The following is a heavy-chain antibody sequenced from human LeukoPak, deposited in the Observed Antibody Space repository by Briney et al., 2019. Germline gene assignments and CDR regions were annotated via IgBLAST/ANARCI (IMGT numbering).Heavy chain of an antibody. CDR3: AREGLDILTGYPHDY. J-gene: IGHJ4*02. CDR1: GCTFTRYG. D-gene: IGHD3-9*01. CDR2: ISAYNGNT. V-gene: IGHV1-18*01. Sequence: GASVKVSCKACGCTFTRYGISWVRQDPGQGLEWMGWISAYNGNTDYAQKLHGRVTLTTGTSTSIAYMELRSLRSDDTAVYYCAREGLDILTGYPHDYWGQGTLVTVSS.